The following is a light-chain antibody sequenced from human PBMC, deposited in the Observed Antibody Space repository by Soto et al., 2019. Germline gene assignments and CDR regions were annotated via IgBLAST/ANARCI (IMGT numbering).Light chain of an antibody. J-gene: IGLJ2*01. CDR3: AAWDDSLSGVV. CDR1: SSNIGSNY. V-gene: IGLV1-47*01. Sequence: QSVLTQPPSASGTPGQRVTISCSGSSSNIGSNYVYWYQQLPGTAPKLLIYRNNQRPSGVPDRFSSSKSGTSDSLAISGLRSEDEADYYCAAWDDSLSGVVFGGGTKVTVL. CDR2: RNN.